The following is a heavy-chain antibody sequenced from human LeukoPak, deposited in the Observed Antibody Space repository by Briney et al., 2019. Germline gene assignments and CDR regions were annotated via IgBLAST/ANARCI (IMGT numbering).Heavy chain of an antibody. CDR2: ISWNSGSI. Sequence: GGSLRLSCAASGFTVSSNYMSWVRQAPGKGLEWVSGISWNSGSIGYADSVKGRFTISRDNAKNSLYLQMNSLRAEDMALYYCAKGGYYYDSSGYSDYFDYWGQGTLVTVSS. CDR1: GFTVSSNY. V-gene: IGHV3-9*03. D-gene: IGHD3-22*01. CDR3: AKGGYYYDSSGYSDYFDY. J-gene: IGHJ4*02.